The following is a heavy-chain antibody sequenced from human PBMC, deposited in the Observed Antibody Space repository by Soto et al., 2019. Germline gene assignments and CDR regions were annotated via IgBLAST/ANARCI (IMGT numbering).Heavy chain of an antibody. CDR2: FYYSGST. D-gene: IGHD5-18*01. J-gene: IGHJ4*02. Sequence: SETLSLTCTVSGGPIRSGDYYWSWIRQHPGKGLEWIGHFYYSGSTYYNPSLKSRVTISIDTSKNQVSLKVNSVTAADTAVYYCARDRPHSYGVYYFDYWGQGTPVTVS. CDR1: GGPIRSGDYY. CDR3: ARDRPHSYGVYYFDY. V-gene: IGHV4-31*03.